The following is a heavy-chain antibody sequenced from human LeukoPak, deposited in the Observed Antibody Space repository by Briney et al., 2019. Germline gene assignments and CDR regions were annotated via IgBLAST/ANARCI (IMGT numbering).Heavy chain of an antibody. CDR3: AREMYSGMYNDAFDI. CDR2: IRSDGST. D-gene: IGHD1-26*01. Sequence: GSLRLSCTASGFTVSSNYMSWVRQAPGKGLEWVSVIRSDGSTNHADSVKGRFTISRDNSKNTLYLQMNNLRAEDTAMYYCAREMYSGMYNDAFDIWGQGTKVTVFS. CDR1: GFTVSSNY. J-gene: IGHJ3*02. V-gene: IGHV3-53*01.